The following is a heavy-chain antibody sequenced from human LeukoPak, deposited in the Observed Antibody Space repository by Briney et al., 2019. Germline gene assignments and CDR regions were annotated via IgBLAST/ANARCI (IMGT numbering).Heavy chain of an antibody. CDR1: GFTFSSYA. Sequence: GGSLRLSCAASGFTFSSYAMSWVRQAPGKGLEWVSAISGSGGSTYYADSVKGRFTISRDNSKNTLYLQMNSLRAEDTAVYYCAKDRVVVVITTCMDVWGQGTTVTVSS. CDR3: AKDRVVVVITTCMDV. V-gene: IGHV3-23*01. D-gene: IGHD3-22*01. CDR2: ISGSGGST. J-gene: IGHJ6*02.